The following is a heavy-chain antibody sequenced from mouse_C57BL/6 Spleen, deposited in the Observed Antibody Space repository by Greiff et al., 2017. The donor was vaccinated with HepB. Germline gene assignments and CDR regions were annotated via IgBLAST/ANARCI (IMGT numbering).Heavy chain of an antibody. J-gene: IGHJ2*01. CDR2: IHPSDSDT. D-gene: IGHD1-1*01. V-gene: IGHV1-74*01. Sequence: QVQLKQPGAELVKPGASVKVSCKASGYTFTSYWMHWVKQRPGQGLEWFGRIHPSDSDTNYNQKFKGKATLTVDKSSSTAYMQLSSLTSEDSAVYFCAIGGGENYGDYFDYWGQGTTLTVSS. CDR3: AIGGGENYGDYFDY. CDR1: GYTFTSYW.